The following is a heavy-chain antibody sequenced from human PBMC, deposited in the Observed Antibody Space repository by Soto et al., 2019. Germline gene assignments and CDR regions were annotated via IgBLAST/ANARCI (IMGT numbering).Heavy chain of an antibody. CDR3: ANVPIWCSSTSCYTEGFDY. V-gene: IGHV3-23*01. CDR2: ISAGGST. J-gene: IGHJ4*02. Sequence: SGGSLRLSCVVSGFTFSKYTMSWVRQAPGKGLEWVSVISAGGSTYYADSVKGRFTVSRANSKNTLYLQMNSLRAEDTAVYYCANVPIWCSSTSCYTEGFDYWGQGTL. D-gene: IGHD2-2*02. CDR1: GFTFSKYT.